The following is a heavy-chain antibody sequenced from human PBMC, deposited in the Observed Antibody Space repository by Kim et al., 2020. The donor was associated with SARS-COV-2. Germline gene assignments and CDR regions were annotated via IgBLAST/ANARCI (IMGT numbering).Heavy chain of an antibody. J-gene: IGHJ4*02. CDR1: GFTFSSYG. CDR3: AKAPHSRYSSSWAVDY. Sequence: GGSLRLSCAASGFTFSSYGMHWVRQAPGKGLECVAVIWYDGSNKYYADSVKGRFTISRDNSKNTLYLQMNSLRAEDTAVYYCAKAPHSRYSSSWAVDYWGQGTLVTVSS. V-gene: IGHV3-33*06. CDR2: IWYDGSNK. D-gene: IGHD6-6*01.